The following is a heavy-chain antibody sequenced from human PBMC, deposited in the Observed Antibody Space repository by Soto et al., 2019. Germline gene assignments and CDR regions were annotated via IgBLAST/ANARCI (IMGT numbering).Heavy chain of an antibody. D-gene: IGHD2-15*01. J-gene: IGHJ3*02. CDR3: ARGGDIVVVVAAKDDAFDI. Sequence: QVQLVQSGAEVKKPGASVKVSCKASGYTFTSYDINWVRQATGQGLEWMGWMNPNSGNTGYAQKFQGRVTMTRNTSISTAYMELSSLRSEDTAVYYCARGGDIVVVVAAKDDAFDIWGQGTMVTVSS. CDR1: GYTFTSYD. CDR2: MNPNSGNT. V-gene: IGHV1-8*01.